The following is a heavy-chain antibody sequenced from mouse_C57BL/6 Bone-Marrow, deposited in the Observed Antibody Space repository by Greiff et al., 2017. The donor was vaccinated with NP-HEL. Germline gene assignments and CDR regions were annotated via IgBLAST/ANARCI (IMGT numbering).Heavy chain of an antibody. V-gene: IGHV1-54*01. D-gene: IGHD1-2*01. CDR3: AREEKLLRPFAY. Sequence: VQLQESGAELVRPGTSVKVSCKASGYAFTNYLIEWVKQRPGQGLEWIGVINPGSGGTNYNEKFKGKATLTADKSSSTAYMQLSSLTSEDSAVYFCAREEKLLRPFAYWGQGTLVTVSA. CDR2: INPGSGGT. CDR1: GYAFTNYL. J-gene: IGHJ3*01.